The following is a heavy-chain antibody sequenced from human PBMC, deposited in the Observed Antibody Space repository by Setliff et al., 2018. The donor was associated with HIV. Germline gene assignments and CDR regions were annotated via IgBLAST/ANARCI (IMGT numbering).Heavy chain of an antibody. V-gene: IGHV1-18*04. D-gene: IGHD3-22*01. CDR2: ISVNKSHT. CDR1: GYPFNTYD. CDR3: ARDDSSGYYPSWAFDL. Sequence: GASVKVSCKASGYPFNTYDITWVRQAPGQGLEWMGWISVNKSHTNYAQKFQDRVTMTTDTSTSTAYMELTGLRSDDTAAYYCARDDSSGYYPSWAFDLWGQGTMVTVSS. J-gene: IGHJ3*01.